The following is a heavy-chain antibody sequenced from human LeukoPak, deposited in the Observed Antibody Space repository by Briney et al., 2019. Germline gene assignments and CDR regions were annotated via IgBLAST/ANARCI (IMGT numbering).Heavy chain of an antibody. CDR3: ARGSGSSGYYYDY. CDR2: IYYSGST. Sequence: SETLSLTCTVSGGSISSYYWSWIRQPPGKGLEWIGYIYYSGSTNYNPSLKSRVTISVDTSKNQFSLKLSSVTAADTAVYYCARGSGSSGYYYDYWGQGTLVTVSS. J-gene: IGHJ4*02. CDR1: GGSISSYY. V-gene: IGHV4-59*08. D-gene: IGHD3-22*01.